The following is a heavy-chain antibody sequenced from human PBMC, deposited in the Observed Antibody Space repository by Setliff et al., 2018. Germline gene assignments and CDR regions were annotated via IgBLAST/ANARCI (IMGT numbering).Heavy chain of an antibody. J-gene: IGHJ4*02. CDR3: ARDLGHGGDSDY. Sequence: KPSETLSLTCTVSGGSISSGDYYWSWIRQPPGKGLEWIGYIYYSGSTNYNPSLKSRVSISVDTSKNQFSLKLSSVTAADTAVYYCARDLGHGGDSDYWGQGILVTVPQ. CDR1: GGSISSGDYY. D-gene: IGHD2-21*02. CDR2: IYYSGST. V-gene: IGHV4-30-4*08.